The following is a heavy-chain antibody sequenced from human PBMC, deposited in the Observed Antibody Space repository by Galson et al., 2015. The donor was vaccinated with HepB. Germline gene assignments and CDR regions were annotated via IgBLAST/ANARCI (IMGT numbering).Heavy chain of an antibody. V-gene: IGHV3-30-3*01. CDR1: GFTFSRYA. Sequence: SLRLSCAASGFTFSRYAMHWVRQAPGKGLEWVAVISYDGSNEYYADSVKGRFTISRDSSKNTLSLQMNSLRPEDTAVYYCARPFEYYDFWSGYFDHWGQGTLVTVSS. J-gene: IGHJ4*02. CDR2: ISYDGSNE. D-gene: IGHD3-3*01. CDR3: ARPFEYYDFWSGYFDH.